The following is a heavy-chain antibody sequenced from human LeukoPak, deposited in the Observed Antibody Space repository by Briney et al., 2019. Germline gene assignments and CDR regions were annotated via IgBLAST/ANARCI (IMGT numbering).Heavy chain of an antibody. CDR1: GGSISSYC. J-gene: IGHJ4*02. CDR2: IYTSGST. V-gene: IGHV4-4*07. Sequence: PSETLSLTCTVSGGSISSYCWSWIRQPAGKGLEWIGRIYTSGSTNYNPSLKSRVTMSVDTSKNQFSLKLSSVTAADTAVYYCASGYYYDSSGYYYWGQGTLVTVSS. D-gene: IGHD3-22*01. CDR3: ASGYYYDSSGYYY.